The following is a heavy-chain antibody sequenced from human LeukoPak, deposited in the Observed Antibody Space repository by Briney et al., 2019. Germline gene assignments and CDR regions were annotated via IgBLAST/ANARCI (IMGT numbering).Heavy chain of an antibody. CDR3: ARGGLGSWTFDS. Sequence: GGSLRLSCAASGFIFSSYGMNWVRQAPGKGLEWVSYISGTGTTIYYADSVKGRFTISRDNAKYSLHLQMYSLRADDTAVYSCARGGLGSWTFDSWGQGTLVTVSS. V-gene: IGHV3-48*04. CDR2: ISGTGTTI. CDR1: GFIFSSYG. D-gene: IGHD3-10*01. J-gene: IGHJ5*01.